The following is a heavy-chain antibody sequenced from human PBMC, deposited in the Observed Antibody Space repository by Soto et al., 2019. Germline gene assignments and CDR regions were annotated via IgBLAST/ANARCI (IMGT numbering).Heavy chain of an antibody. CDR3: AKDGLSTIFGVVVNWFDP. CDR1: GFTFSSYA. D-gene: IGHD3-3*01. J-gene: IGHJ5*02. Sequence: GGSLRLSCAASGFTFSSYAMSWVRQAPGKGLEWVSAISGSGGSTYYADSVKGRFTISRDNSKNTLYLQMNSLRAEDTAVYYCAKDGLSTIFGVVVNWFDPSGQGPLVTVS. V-gene: IGHV3-23*01. CDR2: ISGSGGST.